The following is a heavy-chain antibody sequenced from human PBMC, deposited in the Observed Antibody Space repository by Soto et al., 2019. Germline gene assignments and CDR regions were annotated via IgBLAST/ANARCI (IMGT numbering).Heavy chain of an antibody. D-gene: IGHD3-9*01. CDR3: ARENDDILTGVYYGMDV. CDR1: GYIFTDYY. V-gene: IGHV1-2*04. CDR2: INPNSGGT. J-gene: IGHJ6*02. Sequence: ASVKVSXKASGYIFTDYYMHWVRQAPGQELGWMGRINPNSGGTNYAQKFQGWVTMTRDTSISTAYMELSRLRSDDTAVYYCARENDDILTGVYYGMDVWGQGTTVTVSS.